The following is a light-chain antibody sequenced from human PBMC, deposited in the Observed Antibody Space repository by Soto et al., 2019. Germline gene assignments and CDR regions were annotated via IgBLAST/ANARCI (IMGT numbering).Light chain of an antibody. J-gene: IGKJ2*01. CDR1: QSLLHRNGNTF. CDR3: MQALQTPYT. CDR2: LGS. Sequence: DIVMTQSPLYLPVSPGEPASISCRSSQSLLHRNGNTFFDWYLQKPGQSPQLLIYLGSNRASGVPDRSSGSESGTDFTLKISRVEAEDVGVYYCMQALQTPYTFGQGTKVDIK. V-gene: IGKV2-28*01.